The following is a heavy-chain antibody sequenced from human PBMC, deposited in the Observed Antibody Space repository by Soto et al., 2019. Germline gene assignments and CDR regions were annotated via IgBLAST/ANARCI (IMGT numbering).Heavy chain of an antibody. V-gene: IGHV4-59*01. CDR1: GGSISSYY. J-gene: IGHJ4*02. D-gene: IGHD6-13*01. CDR3: ARAGSTWRYFFDY. CDR2: VYYSGTT. Sequence: QVQLQESGPGLVKPSETLSLTCTVSGGSISSYYWTWIRQPPGKGLEWVGYVYYSGTTYYNPSLQSRVTISVDTSKNQFSLKVKSMTAADTAIYYCARAGSTWRYFFDYWGQGSLVTVSS.